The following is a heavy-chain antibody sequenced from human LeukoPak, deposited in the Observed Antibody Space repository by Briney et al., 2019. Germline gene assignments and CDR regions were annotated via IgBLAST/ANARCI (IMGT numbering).Heavy chain of an antibody. Sequence: ASVKVSCKASGYTLTGYYMHWVRQAPGQGLEWMGWINPNSGGTNYAQKFQGRVTMTRDTSISTAYMELSRLRSDDTAVYYCARGFLEWLLSPHDPWGQGTLVTVSS. D-gene: IGHD3-3*01. CDR2: INPNSGGT. J-gene: IGHJ5*02. CDR1: GYTLTGYY. V-gene: IGHV1-2*02. CDR3: ARGFLEWLLSPHDP.